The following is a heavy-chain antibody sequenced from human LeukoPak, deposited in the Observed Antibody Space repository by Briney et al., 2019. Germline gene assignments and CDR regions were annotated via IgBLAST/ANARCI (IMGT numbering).Heavy chain of an antibody. CDR3: ARGLGGSYGGGGAFDI. Sequence: GSLRLSCAASGFTFSSYSMNWVRQAPGKGLEWVSSISSSSSYIYYADSVKGRFTISRDNAKNSLYLQMNSLRAEDTAVYYCARGLGGSYGGGGAFDIWGQGTMVTVSS. J-gene: IGHJ3*02. CDR1: GFTFSSYS. V-gene: IGHV3-21*01. CDR2: ISSSSSYI. D-gene: IGHD1-26*01.